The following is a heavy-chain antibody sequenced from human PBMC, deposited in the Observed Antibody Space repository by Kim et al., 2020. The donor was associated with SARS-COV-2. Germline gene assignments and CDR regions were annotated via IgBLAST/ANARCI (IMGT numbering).Heavy chain of an antibody. D-gene: IGHD3-10*01. J-gene: IGHJ6*02. CDR2: INPSGGST. CDR3: AREGIVKGFGYYYYGMDV. V-gene: IGHV1-46*01. Sequence: ASVKVSCKASGYTFTSYYMHWVRQAPGQGLEWMGIINPSGGSTSYAQKFQGRVTMTRDTSTSTVYMELSSLRSEDTAVYYCAREGIVKGFGYYYYGMDVWGQGTTVTVSS. CDR1: GYTFTSYY.